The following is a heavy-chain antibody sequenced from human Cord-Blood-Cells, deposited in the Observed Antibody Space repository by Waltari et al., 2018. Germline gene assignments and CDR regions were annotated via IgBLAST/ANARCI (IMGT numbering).Heavy chain of an antibody. D-gene: IGHD3-10*01. J-gene: IGHJ4*02. V-gene: IGHV1-69*12. CDR1: GVTFSSYA. Sequence: QVQLVQSGAEVKKPGPSVTVSCKASGVTFSSYAISSVRQAPGQGLEWMGGSIPIFGTANYAQNFQGRVTITADESTSTAYMELSSLRSEDTAVYYCARTPPGGYSPYYFDYWGQGTLVTVSS. CDR3: ARTPPGGYSPYYFDY. CDR2: SIPIFGTA.